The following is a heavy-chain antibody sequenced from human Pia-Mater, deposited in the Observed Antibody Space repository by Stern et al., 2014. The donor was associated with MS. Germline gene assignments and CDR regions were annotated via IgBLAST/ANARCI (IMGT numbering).Heavy chain of an antibody. V-gene: IGHV3-15*01. Sequence: EVQLVESGGGLVKPGGSLRLSCAASGFTFSNAWMTWVRQAPGKGLEWVGLIKSETDGGTTDYAAPVKGRFTISRDDSKNTLYLQMNSLKTEDTAVYYCTTHKGYPDYWGQGTLVTVSS. CDR1: GFTFSNAW. CDR3: TTHKGYPDY. CDR2: IKSETDGGTT. J-gene: IGHJ4*02. D-gene: IGHD5-18*01.